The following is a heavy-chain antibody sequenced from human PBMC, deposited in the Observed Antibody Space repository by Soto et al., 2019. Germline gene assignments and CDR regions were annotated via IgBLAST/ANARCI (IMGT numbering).Heavy chain of an antibody. J-gene: IGHJ6*02. V-gene: IGHV3-30-3*01. CDR2: ISYDGSNK. CDR3: ARGEYYGSGSYPTGYYYYYGMDV. CDR1: GFTFSSYA. D-gene: IGHD3-10*01. Sequence: PGGSLRLSCAASGFTFSSYAMHWVRQAPGKGLEWVAVISYDGSNKYYADSVKGRFTISRDNSKNTLYLQMNSLRAEDTAVYYCARGEYYGSGSYPTGYYYYYGMDVWGQGTTVTVSS.